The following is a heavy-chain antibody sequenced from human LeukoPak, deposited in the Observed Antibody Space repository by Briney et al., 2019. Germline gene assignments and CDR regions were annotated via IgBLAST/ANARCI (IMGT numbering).Heavy chain of an antibody. CDR2: INSDGNYT. CDR1: GFTFSSYW. Sequence: GGSLRLSCATSGFTFSSYWMNWVRQAPGKGLVWVSRINSDGNYTTYADSVKGRFTISRDNAKNTLSLQMNSLRAEDTAVYYCAREYSSGWTSDYWGQGTLVTVSS. CDR3: AREYSSGWTSDY. J-gene: IGHJ4*02. V-gene: IGHV3-74*01. D-gene: IGHD6-19*01.